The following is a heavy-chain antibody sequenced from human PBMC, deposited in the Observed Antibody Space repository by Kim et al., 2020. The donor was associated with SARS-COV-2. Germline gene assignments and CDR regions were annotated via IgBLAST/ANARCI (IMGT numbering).Heavy chain of an antibody. CDR3: APGSKWELHQGHYFDY. CDR2: ISYDGSNK. D-gene: IGHD1-26*01. CDR1: GFTFSNYG. Sequence: GGSLRLSCATSGFTFSNYGMYWVRQAPGKGLEWVAFISYDGSNKYNADSVKGRFTISRDNSKNTLYLQMDSLRVEDTAVYYCAPGSKWELHQGHYFDYWGQGTLVTVSS. J-gene: IGHJ4*02. V-gene: IGHV3-30*03.